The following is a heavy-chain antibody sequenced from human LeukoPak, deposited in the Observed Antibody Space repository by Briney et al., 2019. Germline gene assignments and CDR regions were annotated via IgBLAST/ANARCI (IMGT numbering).Heavy chain of an antibody. Sequence: ASGKVSCKASGGTFSSYAISWVRQAPGQGLEWMGGMIPIFGTANYAQKFQGRGTITADESTSTAYMELSSLRSEDTAVYYCARAALAIVGFIDNWFDPWGQGTLVTVSS. CDR1: GGTFSSYA. V-gene: IGHV1-69*13. CDR2: MIPIFGTA. J-gene: IGHJ5*02. D-gene: IGHD2-21*01. CDR3: ARAALAIVGFIDNWFDP.